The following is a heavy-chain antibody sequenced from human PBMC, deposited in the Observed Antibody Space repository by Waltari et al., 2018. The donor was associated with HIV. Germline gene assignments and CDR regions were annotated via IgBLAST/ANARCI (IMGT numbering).Heavy chain of an antibody. CDR1: GFTFSNYG. Sequence: EVQVLESGGALVQPGGSLRLSCAASGFTFSNYGMSWVCQAPGKGREGVSTSGGSGGSTYYADSVKCRFTVSRDNSKNTLYLQMNSLRAEDTAVYFCVKEHQYSHSWYSYYGMDVWGQGTTVTVSS. D-gene: IGHD6-13*01. V-gene: IGHV3-23*01. CDR2: SGGSGGST. J-gene: IGHJ6*02. CDR3: VKEHQYSHSWYSYYGMDV.